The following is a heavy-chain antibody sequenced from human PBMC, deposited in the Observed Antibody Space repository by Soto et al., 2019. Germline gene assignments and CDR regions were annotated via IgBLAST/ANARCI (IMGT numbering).Heavy chain of an antibody. V-gene: IGHV3-23*01. CDR1: GFTFRSYA. J-gene: IGHJ5*02. Sequence: EVQLLESGGGLAQPGGSLRLSCAASGFTFRSYAMSWVRQAPGKGLEWVSVISGSGGSTYSADSVKGRFTISRDNSKNTLYLQMNSLRAEDTAVYYCAKDGGVRAIPYNWFDPWGQGTLVTVSS. CDR2: ISGSGGST. CDR3: AKDGGVRAIPYNWFDP. D-gene: IGHD1-26*01.